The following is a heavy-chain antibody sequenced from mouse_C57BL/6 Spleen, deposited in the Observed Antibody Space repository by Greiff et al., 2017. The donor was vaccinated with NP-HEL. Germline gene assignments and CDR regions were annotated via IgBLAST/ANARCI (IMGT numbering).Heavy chain of an antibody. J-gene: IGHJ3*01. CDR2: INPGSGGT. Sequence: QVQLKQSGAELVRPGTSVKVSCKASGYAFTNYLIEWVKQRPGQGLEWIGVINPGSGGTNDNEKLKGKATLTADKSSSTAYMQLSSLTSEDSAVYFCASRTWFAYWGQGTLVTVSA. V-gene: IGHV1-54*01. CDR3: ASRTWFAY. CDR1: GYAFTNYL.